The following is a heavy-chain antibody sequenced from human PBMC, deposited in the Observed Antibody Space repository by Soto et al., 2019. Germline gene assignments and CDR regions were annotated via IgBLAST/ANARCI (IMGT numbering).Heavy chain of an antibody. V-gene: IGHV2-70*01. CDR1: GFSLSTSGMC. J-gene: IGHJ6*02. D-gene: IGHD1-26*01. CDR3: ARIVGLPGGTYYYYYGMDV. CDR2: IDWDDDK. Sequence: SGPTLVNPTQPLTLTCTFSGFSLSTSGMCVSWIRQPPGKALEWLALIDWDDDKFYSTSLKTRLTISKDTSKSQVVLTMTNVDPVDTATYYCARIVGLPGGTYYYYYGMDVWGQGTTVTVSS.